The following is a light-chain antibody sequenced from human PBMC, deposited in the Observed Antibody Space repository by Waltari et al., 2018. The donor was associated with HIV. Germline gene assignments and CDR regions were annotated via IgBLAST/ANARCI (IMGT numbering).Light chain of an antibody. J-gene: IGLJ1*01. CDR3: SSYAGSSMSYA. CDR2: DVT. Sequence: QSALTQPPSASGSPGQSVSISCTGASSDVGAFKYVSWYQQHPGKAPKLLIDDVTKRPSGVPDRFSGSKSGNTASLTVSGLQAEDEAHYYCSSYAGSSMSYAFGTGTKVTVL. V-gene: IGLV2-8*01. CDR1: SSDVGAFKY.